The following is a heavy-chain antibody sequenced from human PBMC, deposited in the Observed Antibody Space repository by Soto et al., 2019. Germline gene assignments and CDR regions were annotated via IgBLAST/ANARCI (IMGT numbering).Heavy chain of an antibody. CDR2: INPSGGST. D-gene: IGHD3-22*01. V-gene: IGHV1-46*01. Sequence: ASVKVSCKASGYTFTSYYMHWVRQAPGQGLEWMGIINPSGGSTSYAQKFQGRVTMTRDTSTSTVYMELSSLRSEDTAVYYCARSADEYYYDSSGYYPFDYWGQGTLVTVSS. CDR3: ARSADEYYYDSSGYYPFDY. CDR1: GYTFTSYY. J-gene: IGHJ4*02.